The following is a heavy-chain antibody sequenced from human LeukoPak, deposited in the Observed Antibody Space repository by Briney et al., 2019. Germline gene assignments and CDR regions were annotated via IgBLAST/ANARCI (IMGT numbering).Heavy chain of an antibody. D-gene: IGHD3-10*01. J-gene: IGHJ4*02. Sequence: ASVKVSCKASGYTFTSHFMHWVRQAPGQGLEWMGIINPRGGSTSYTQKFQGRVTMTRDTSISTAYMELSRLRSDDTAVYHCARDGGYYGSGSYQYWGQGTLVTVSS. CDR2: INPRGGST. CDR3: ARDGGYYGSGSYQY. V-gene: IGHV1-46*01. CDR1: GYTFTSHF.